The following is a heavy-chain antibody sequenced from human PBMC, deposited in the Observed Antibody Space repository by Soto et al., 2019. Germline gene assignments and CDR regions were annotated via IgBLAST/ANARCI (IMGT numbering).Heavy chain of an antibody. CDR2: ISSSSSTI. D-gene: IGHD3-16*01. J-gene: IGHJ6*02. Sequence: EVQLVESGGGLVQPGGSLRLSCAASGFTFSSYSMNWVRQAPGKGLEWVSYISSSSSTIYYADSVKGRFTISRDNAKNSLYLQMNSLRDEDTAVYYCAREPVIRFYYYGMVVWGQGTTVTVSS. CDR1: GFTFSSYS. CDR3: AREPVIRFYYYGMVV. V-gene: IGHV3-48*02.